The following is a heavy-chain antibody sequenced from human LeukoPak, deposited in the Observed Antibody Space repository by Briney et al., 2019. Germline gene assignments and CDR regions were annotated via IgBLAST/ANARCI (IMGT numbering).Heavy chain of an antibody. Sequence: GGSLRLSCAASGFTFSSYGMHWVRQAPGKGLEWVAVISYDGSNKYYADSVKGRFTISRDNSKNTLYLQMNSLRAEDTAVYYCARDRRSSGIPTGECDYWGQGTLVTVSS. V-gene: IGHV3-30*03. CDR1: GFTFSSYG. J-gene: IGHJ4*02. CDR2: ISYDGSNK. D-gene: IGHD6-19*01. CDR3: ARDRRSSGIPTGECDY.